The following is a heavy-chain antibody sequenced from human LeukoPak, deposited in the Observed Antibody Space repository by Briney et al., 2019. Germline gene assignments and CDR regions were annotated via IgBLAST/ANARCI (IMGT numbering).Heavy chain of an antibody. Sequence: GGSLRLSXAASGFTLSSYEMNWVRQAPGKGLEWVSYISSSGTKIYYADSVKGRFTISRDNAKNSLYLQMNSLRAEDTAVYYCASLNPRSSSYDYWGQGTLVTVSS. J-gene: IGHJ4*02. CDR3: ASLNPRSSSYDY. CDR1: GFTLSSYE. V-gene: IGHV3-48*03. D-gene: IGHD6-6*01. CDR2: ISSSGTKI.